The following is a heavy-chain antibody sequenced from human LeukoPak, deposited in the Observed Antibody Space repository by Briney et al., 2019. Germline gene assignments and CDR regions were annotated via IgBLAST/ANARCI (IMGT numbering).Heavy chain of an antibody. J-gene: IGHJ4*02. CDR1: GGSISSYY. CDR2: IYYSGST. CDR3: ARELSYSSGWSQFDY. D-gene: IGHD6-19*01. V-gene: IGHV4-59*01. Sequence: PSETLSLTCTVSGGSISSYYWSWIRQPPGEGLEWIGYIYYSGSTNYNPSLKSRVTISVDTSKNQFSLKLSSVTAADTAVYYCARELSYSSGWSQFDYWGQGTLVTVSS.